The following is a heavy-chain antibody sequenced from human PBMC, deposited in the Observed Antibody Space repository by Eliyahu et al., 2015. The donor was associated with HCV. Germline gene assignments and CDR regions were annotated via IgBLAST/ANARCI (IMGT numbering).Heavy chain of an antibody. J-gene: IGHJ4*02. CDR1: GYTFXSQW. CDR3: AKLGPATGSFES. D-gene: IGHD6-13*01. CDR2: IYPGDSDT. V-gene: IGHV5-51*01. Sequence: EVQLVQSAAEMKKPGESLKISCQTSGYTFXSQWIVWVRXTPGKGPEWMGIIYPGDSDTRYNPSFQGQVTISADKSANTAYLQCNSLKASDSAIYYCAKLGPATGSFESWGQGTLVTVSS.